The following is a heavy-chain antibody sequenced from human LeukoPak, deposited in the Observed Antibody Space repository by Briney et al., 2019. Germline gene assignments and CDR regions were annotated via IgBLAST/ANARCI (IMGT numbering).Heavy chain of an antibody. Sequence: GASVKVSCKASGGTFSSYAISWVRQAPGQGLEWVGGIIPIFGTANYAHKFQGRVTITADKSTSTAYMELSSLRSEDTAVYYCALVSSSWGTYYFDYWGQGTLVTVSS. V-gene: IGHV1-69*06. CDR3: ALVSSSWGTYYFDY. CDR1: GGTFSSYA. D-gene: IGHD6-13*01. CDR2: IIPIFGTA. J-gene: IGHJ4*02.